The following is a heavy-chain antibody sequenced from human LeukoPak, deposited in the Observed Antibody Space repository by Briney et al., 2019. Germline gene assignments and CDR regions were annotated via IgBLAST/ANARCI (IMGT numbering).Heavy chain of an antibody. V-gene: IGHV3-9*01. CDR3: AKDRGSGFDYYFDY. Sequence: GGSLRLSCAASGFTFSSYSMNWVRQAPGKGLEWVSGISWNSGSIGYADSVKGRFTISRDNAKNSLYLQMNSLRAEDTALYYCAKDRGSGFDYYFDYWGQGTLVTVSS. J-gene: IGHJ4*02. D-gene: IGHD6-19*01. CDR2: ISWNSGSI. CDR1: GFTFSSYS.